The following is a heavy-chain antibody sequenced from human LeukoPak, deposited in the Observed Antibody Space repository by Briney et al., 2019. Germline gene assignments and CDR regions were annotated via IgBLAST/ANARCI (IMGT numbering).Heavy chain of an antibody. Sequence: PSETLSLTCTVSGGSISSSSYYWGWIRQPPGKGLEWIGSIYYSGSTYYNPSLKSRVTISVDTSKNRFSLKLSSVTAADTAVYYCARHALDYDFWSGYPGWFDPWGQGTLVTVSS. J-gene: IGHJ5*02. D-gene: IGHD3-3*01. CDR3: ARHALDYDFWSGYPGWFDP. CDR2: IYYSGST. V-gene: IGHV4-39*01. CDR1: GGSISSSSYY.